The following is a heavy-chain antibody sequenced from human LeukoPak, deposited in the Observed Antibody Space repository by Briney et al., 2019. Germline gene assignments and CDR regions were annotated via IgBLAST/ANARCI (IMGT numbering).Heavy chain of an antibody. CDR1: GFTFSDYY. D-gene: IGHD6-19*01. CDR3: AREGPGIAVFDY. Sequence: GGSLRLSCAASGFTFSDYYMSWIRPAPGKGLEWVSYISSSSSYTNYADSVKGRFTISRDNAKNSLYLQMNSLRAEDTAVYYCAREGPGIAVFDYWGQGTLVTVSS. J-gene: IGHJ4*02. V-gene: IGHV3-11*06. CDR2: ISSSSSYT.